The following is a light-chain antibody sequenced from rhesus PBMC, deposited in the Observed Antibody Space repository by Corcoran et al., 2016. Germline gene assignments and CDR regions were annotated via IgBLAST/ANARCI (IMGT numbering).Light chain of an antibody. CDR3: SSYAGSNTYI. J-gene: IGLJ1*01. CDR1: RSDIGGYNY. V-gene: IGLV2-23*01. CDR2: EVR. Sequence: QAALTQPPSVSGSPGQSVTISCTGIRSDIGGYNYVSWYQQHPGKAPKLMISEVRRRPSGVSDRFSGSKSGNTASLTISGLQAEDEADYYCSSYAGSNTYIFGTGTRLTVL.